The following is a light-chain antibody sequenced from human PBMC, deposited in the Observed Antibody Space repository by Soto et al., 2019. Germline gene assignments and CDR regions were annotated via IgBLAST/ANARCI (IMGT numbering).Light chain of an antibody. V-gene: IGKV1-39*01. Sequence: IQLTQSPSSLSASVGDRVTITCRASQDISSLLAWYQQKPGKAPKLLIYAASSLQSGVPSRFSGSGSGTDFTLTISSLQPEDFATYYCQQSYSTPPITFGQGTRLEIK. J-gene: IGKJ5*01. CDR3: QQSYSTPPIT. CDR1: QDISSL. CDR2: AAS.